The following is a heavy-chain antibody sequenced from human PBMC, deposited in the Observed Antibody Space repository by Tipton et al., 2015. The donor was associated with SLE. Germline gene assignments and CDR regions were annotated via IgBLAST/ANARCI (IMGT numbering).Heavy chain of an antibody. V-gene: IGHV4-59*12. CDR1: GGSISSYC. J-gene: IGHJ3*02. CDR3: ARGLDYGDLDAFDI. CDR2: IYYSGST. D-gene: IGHD4-17*01. Sequence: LRLSCTVSGGSISSYCWSWIRQPPGKGLEWIGYIYYSGSTNYNPSLKSRVTISVDTSKNLFSLKLSSVTAADTAVYYCARGLDYGDLDAFDIWGQGTMVTVSS.